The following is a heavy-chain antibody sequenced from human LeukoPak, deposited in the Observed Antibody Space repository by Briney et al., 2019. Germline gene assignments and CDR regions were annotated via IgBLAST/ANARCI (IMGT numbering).Heavy chain of an antibody. CDR1: GYSFTSYW. CDR3: ARAATTAMGYFDY. J-gene: IGHJ4*02. D-gene: IGHD5-18*01. CDR2: IYPGDSGT. V-gene: IGHV5-51*01. Sequence: GESLKISCKGSGYSFTSYWIGWVRQMPGKGLEWMGIIYPGDSGTRYSPSFQGQVTISADKSISTAYLQWSSLKASDTAMYYCARAATTAMGYFDYWGQGTLVTVSS.